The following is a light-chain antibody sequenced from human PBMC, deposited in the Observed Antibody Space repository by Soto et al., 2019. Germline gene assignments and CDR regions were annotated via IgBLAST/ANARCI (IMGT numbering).Light chain of an antibody. CDR2: GAS. Sequence: EIVMTQSPVSLSVSPGERATLSCRASQSINSDLAWYPQKPGQAPRLLIYGASTRATGIPARFSGSGSGTEFSLTISSLPSEDFAVYYCQQYNSWPLTFGGGTKVEIK. CDR3: QQYNSWPLT. J-gene: IGKJ4*01. CDR1: QSINSD. V-gene: IGKV3-15*01.